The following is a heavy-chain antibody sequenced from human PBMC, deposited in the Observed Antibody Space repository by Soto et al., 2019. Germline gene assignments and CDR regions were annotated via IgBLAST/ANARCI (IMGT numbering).Heavy chain of an antibody. CDR2: IWYDGGEK. CDR1: GFIFSDYG. V-gene: IGHV3-33*08. CDR3: ARDSASTVYGGPDF. Sequence: QVQLVESGGGVVQPGRTLRLSCVASGFIFSDYGMHWVRQAPGKGLEGVAVIWYDGGEKHYADSVKGRFSISRDNSTNTLYLEMQGLRPEDTAFYYCARDSASTVYGGPDFWGQGTLVTVSS. D-gene: IGHD4-17*01. J-gene: IGHJ4*02.